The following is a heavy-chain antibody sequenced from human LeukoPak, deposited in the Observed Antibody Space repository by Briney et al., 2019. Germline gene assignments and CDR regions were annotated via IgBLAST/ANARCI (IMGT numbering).Heavy chain of an antibody. V-gene: IGHV3-30*18. CDR1: GFTFSNAW. CDR3: AKDMFPGLGSAFDI. D-gene: IGHD3-10*02. CDR2: ISYDGSKQ. J-gene: IGHJ3*02. Sequence: PGGSLRLSCAASGFTFSNAWMSWVRQAPGKGLEWVAVISYDGSKQSYVDSGKGRFTISRDNSKNTLYLQISSLSAEDTAVYFCAKDMFPGLGSAFDIWGQGTMVTVSS.